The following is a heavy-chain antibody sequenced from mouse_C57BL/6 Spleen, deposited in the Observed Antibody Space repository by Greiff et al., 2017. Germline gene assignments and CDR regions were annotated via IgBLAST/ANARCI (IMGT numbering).Heavy chain of an antibody. J-gene: IGHJ4*01. D-gene: IGHD2-3*01. V-gene: IGHV1-53*01. CDR2: INPSNGGT. Sequence: QVQLQQSGTELVQPGASVKLSCTASGYTFTSYWMHWVKQRPGQGLEWIGNINPSNGGTNYNEKFKSKATLTVDKSSSTAYMQLSSLTSEDSAVYYCARDGSYYYAKDYWGQGTSVTVSS. CDR1: GYTFTSYW. CDR3: ARDGSYYYAKDY.